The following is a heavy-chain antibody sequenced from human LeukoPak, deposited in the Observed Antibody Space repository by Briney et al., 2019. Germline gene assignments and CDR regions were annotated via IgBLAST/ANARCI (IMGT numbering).Heavy chain of an antibody. D-gene: IGHD3-10*01. Sequence: PSETLSLTCTVSGGSISSGSYYWSWIRQPAGKGLEWIGRIYTSGSTHYNPSLKSRVTISVDTSKNQFSLKLSSVTAADTAVYYCARGRGEGRGISMVRGVRAPSYNWFDPWGHGTLVTVSS. J-gene: IGHJ5*02. CDR3: ARGRGEGRGISMVRGVRAPSYNWFDP. CDR2: IYTSGST. CDR1: GGSISSGSYY. V-gene: IGHV4-61*02.